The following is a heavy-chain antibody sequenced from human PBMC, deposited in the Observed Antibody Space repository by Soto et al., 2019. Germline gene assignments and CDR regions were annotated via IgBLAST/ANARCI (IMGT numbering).Heavy chain of an antibody. D-gene: IGHD3-22*01. J-gene: IGHJ4*02. CDR1: GFTFSNAW. CDR2: ISSSSSYI. CDR3: ARDTSYGGYYPSFDY. Sequence: GGSLRLSCAASGFTFSNAWMNWVRQAPGKGLEWVSSISSSSSYIYYADSVKGRFTISRDNAKNSLYLQMNSLRAEDTAVYYCARDTSYGGYYPSFDYWGQGTLVTVSS. V-gene: IGHV3-21*01.